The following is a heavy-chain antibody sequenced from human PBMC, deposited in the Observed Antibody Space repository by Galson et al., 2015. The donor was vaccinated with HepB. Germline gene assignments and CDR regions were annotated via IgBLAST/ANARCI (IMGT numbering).Heavy chain of an antibody. J-gene: IGHJ4*02. D-gene: IGHD1-26*01. CDR2: IYYSGST. CDR3: ARISNHSGSYHLSPYFDY. Sequence: SETLSLTCTVSGGSIGSSSYYWGWIRQPPGKGLEWIGSIYYSGSTYYNPSLKSRVTISVDTSKNQFSLKLSSVTAADTAVYYCARISNHSGSYHLSPYFDYWGQGTLVTVSS. CDR1: GGSIGSSSYY. V-gene: IGHV4-39*07.